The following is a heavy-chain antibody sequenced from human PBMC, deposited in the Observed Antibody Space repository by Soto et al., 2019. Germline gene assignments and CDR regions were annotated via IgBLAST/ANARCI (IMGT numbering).Heavy chain of an antibody. CDR1: GYTFTSYG. CDR3: ARDGGQQLVTRYYYGMDV. J-gene: IGHJ6*02. Sequence: ASSMVSCNASGYTFTSYGISWVRQDPGQGLEWMGWISAYNGNTNYAQKLQGRVTMTTDTSTSTAYMELRSLRSDDTAVYYCARDGGQQLVTRYYYGMDVWGQGTTVTVSS. D-gene: IGHD6-13*01. CDR2: ISAYNGNT. V-gene: IGHV1-18*04.